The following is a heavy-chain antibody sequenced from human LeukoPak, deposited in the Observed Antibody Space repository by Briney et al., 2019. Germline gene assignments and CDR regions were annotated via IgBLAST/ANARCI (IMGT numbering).Heavy chain of an antibody. V-gene: IGHV4-61*02. CDR1: GGSISSGTYY. J-gene: IGHJ1*01. CDR3: ASCGGDCYSSEYFQH. Sequence: SQTLSLTCTVSGGSISSGTYYWSWIRQPAGKGLEWIGRIYKSGSTNYNPSLKSRVTISVDTSKNQFSLKLSSVTAADTAVYYCASCGGDCYSSEYFQHWGQGTLVTVSS. D-gene: IGHD2-21*02. CDR2: IYKSGST.